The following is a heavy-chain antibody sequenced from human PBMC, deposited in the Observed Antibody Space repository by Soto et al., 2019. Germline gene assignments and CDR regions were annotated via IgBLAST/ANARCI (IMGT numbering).Heavy chain of an antibody. CDR1: GGTFSSYT. Sequence: QVQLVQSGAEVKKPGSSVKVSCKASGGTFSSYTISWVRQAPGQGLEWMGRIVPILGIANYAQKFQGRVTITADKSTSTDYMELRSLRSEDTAVYYCARGVTIAAPFDPWGQGTLVTVSA. CDR3: ARGVTIAAPFDP. J-gene: IGHJ5*02. V-gene: IGHV1-69*02. D-gene: IGHD6-13*01. CDR2: IVPILGIA.